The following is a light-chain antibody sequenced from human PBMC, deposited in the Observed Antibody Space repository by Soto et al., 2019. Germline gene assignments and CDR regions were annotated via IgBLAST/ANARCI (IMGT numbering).Light chain of an antibody. V-gene: IGKV1-9*01. Sequence: DIQLTQSPSFLSASVGDRVTITCRASQDISSYLAWYQQRPGKVPRFLTHSASTLQSGVPSRFSATGSGTTFTLTISSLQPEDIATYYCHHLNRFPRTFGQGTKVEV. J-gene: IGKJ1*01. CDR3: HHLNRFPRT. CDR2: SAS. CDR1: QDISSY.